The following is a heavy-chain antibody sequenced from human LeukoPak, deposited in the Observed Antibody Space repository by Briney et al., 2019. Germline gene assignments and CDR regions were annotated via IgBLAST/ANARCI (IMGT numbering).Heavy chain of an antibody. J-gene: IGHJ3*02. V-gene: IGHV4-34*01. CDR1: GGSFSGYY. CDR3: ARGGKVIGEAFDI. D-gene: IGHD2-21*01. CDR2: IYRSGST. Sequence: SETLSLTCAVYGGSFSGYYWSWIRQPPGKGLEWIGSIYRSGSTYNKPSLKSRISISLDTSKNHFSLKLSSVTAADTAVYYCARGGKVIGEAFDIWGLGTMVIVSS.